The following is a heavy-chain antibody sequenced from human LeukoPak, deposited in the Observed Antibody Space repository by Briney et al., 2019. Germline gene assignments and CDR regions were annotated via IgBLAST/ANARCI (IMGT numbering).Heavy chain of an antibody. CDR2: ISGSGGST. CDR1: GFTFSSYA. D-gene: IGHD6-13*01. V-gene: IGHV3-23*01. J-gene: IGHJ4*02. Sequence: GGSLRLSCAASGFTFSSYAMSWVRQAPGKGLEWVSAISGSGGSTYYADSVKGRFTISRDNSKNTLYLQMDSLRAEDTAVYYCAKGLFVAAAGTPDYWGQGTLVTVSS. CDR3: AKGLFVAAAGTPDY.